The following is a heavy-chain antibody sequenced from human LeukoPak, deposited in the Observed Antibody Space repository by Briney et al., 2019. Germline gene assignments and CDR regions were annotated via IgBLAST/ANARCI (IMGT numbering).Heavy chain of an antibody. D-gene: IGHD6-19*01. CDR2: ISGSGGST. Sequence: GGSLRLSCAASGFTFSSYGMSWVRQAPGKGLEWVSAISGSGGSTYYADSVKGRFTISRDNSKNTLYLQMNSLRAEDTAVYYCAKDTRAVAGTSLDYWGQGTLVTVSS. V-gene: IGHV3-23*01. CDR3: AKDTRAVAGTSLDY. CDR1: GFTFSSYG. J-gene: IGHJ4*02.